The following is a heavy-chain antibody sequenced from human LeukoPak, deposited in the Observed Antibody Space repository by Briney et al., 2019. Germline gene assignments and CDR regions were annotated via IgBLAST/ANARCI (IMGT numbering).Heavy chain of an antibody. J-gene: IGHJ6*03. D-gene: IGHD2-15*01. Sequence: GGSLRLSCAASGFTFSSYSMNWVRQAPGKGLEWVSYISSSSSTIYYADSVKGRFTISRDNAKNSLYLQMNSLRAEDTAVYYCARDMCSGGSCYSKTRTYYYYYMDVWGKGTTVTVSS. V-gene: IGHV3-48*01. CDR2: ISSSSSTI. CDR3: ARDMCSGGSCYSKTRTYYYYYMDV. CDR1: GFTFSSYS.